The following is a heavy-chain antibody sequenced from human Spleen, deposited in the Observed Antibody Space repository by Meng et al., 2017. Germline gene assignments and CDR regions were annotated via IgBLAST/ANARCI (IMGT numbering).Heavy chain of an antibody. V-gene: IGHV1-2*06. D-gene: IGHD6-19*01. Sequence: ASVKVSCKASGYTFPDYWLHWVRRAPGQGLEWMGRINPKSGDTHYAQRFQGRVTMTGDTSICTAYMELSGLRSDDTAVYYCARDRFIAVAGTEDWFDPWGQGTLVTVSS. CDR2: INPKSGDT. J-gene: IGHJ5*02. CDR3: ARDRFIAVAGTEDWFDP. CDR1: GYTFPDYW.